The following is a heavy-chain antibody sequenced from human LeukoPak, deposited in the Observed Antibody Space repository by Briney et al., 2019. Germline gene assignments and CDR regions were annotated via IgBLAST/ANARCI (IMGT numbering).Heavy chain of an antibody. CDR1: GYSISSGYY. CDR3: AGTRSMLRGLNMNPLYYKYYMDV. CDR2: INHSGST. D-gene: IGHD3-10*01. V-gene: IGHV4-38-2*02. Sequence: IPSETLSLTCTVSGYSISSGYYWGWIRQPPGKGLEWIGEINHSGSTNYNPSLKSRVTISLDTSKNQFSLNLRFVIAADTAVYYCAGTRSMLRGLNMNPLYYKYYMDVWGKGTTVTISS. J-gene: IGHJ6*03.